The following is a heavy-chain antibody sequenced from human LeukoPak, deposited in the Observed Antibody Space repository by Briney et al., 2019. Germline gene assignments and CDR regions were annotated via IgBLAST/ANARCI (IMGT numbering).Heavy chain of an antibody. Sequence: PGGSLRLSCAASGFTFSNYAMSWVRQAPGKGLEWVSGISGSDRTTYYADSVKGRFTISRDNFRNTLYLQMNSLRAEDTAVYYCARIYDPQYAFDIWGQGTMVTVSS. CDR2: ISGSDRTT. CDR1: GFTFSNYA. CDR3: ARIYDPQYAFDI. J-gene: IGHJ3*02. D-gene: IGHD3-22*01. V-gene: IGHV3-23*01.